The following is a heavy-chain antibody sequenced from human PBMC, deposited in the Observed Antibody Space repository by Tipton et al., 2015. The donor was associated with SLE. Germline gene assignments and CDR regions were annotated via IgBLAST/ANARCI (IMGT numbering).Heavy chain of an antibody. Sequence: TLSLTCTVSGGSISSHYWSWIRQPPGKGLEWIGYMYYSGSTNYNPSLKSRVTISVDTSKNQFSLKLSSVTAADAAVYYCAKVIVVVPAAIPDYYYGMDVWGQGTTVTVSS. J-gene: IGHJ6*02. CDR2: MYYSGST. D-gene: IGHD2-2*02. V-gene: IGHV4-59*11. CDR1: GGSISSHY. CDR3: AKVIVVVPAAIPDYYYGMDV.